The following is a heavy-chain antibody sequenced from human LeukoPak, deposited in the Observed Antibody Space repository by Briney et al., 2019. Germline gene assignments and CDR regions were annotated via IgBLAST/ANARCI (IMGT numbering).Heavy chain of an antibody. CDR3: ARERLASVYYYGMDV. V-gene: IGHV1-18*01. J-gene: IGHJ6*02. CDR1: GYIFSNFFSSYG. Sequence: ASVKVSCKASGYIFSNFFSSYGITWVRQAPGQGLEWMGWISPYNGKTKFAQKFQGRVTITRDTSASTAYMELSSLRSEDTAVYYCARERLASVYYYGMDVWGQGTTVTVSS. CDR2: ISPYNGKT.